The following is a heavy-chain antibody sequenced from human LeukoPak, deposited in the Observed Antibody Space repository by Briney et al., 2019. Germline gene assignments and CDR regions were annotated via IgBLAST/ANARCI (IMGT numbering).Heavy chain of an antibody. Sequence: SETLSLTCAVYGGSFSGYYWSWIRQPPGKGLEWIGEINHSGSTNYNSSLQSRVTISVDTSKNQFSLKLNSVTAADTAVYYCVRDGYKSRDYWGQGTLVTVSS. CDR1: GGSFSGYY. CDR3: VRDGYKSRDY. J-gene: IGHJ4*02. CDR2: INHSGST. V-gene: IGHV4-34*01. D-gene: IGHD5-24*01.